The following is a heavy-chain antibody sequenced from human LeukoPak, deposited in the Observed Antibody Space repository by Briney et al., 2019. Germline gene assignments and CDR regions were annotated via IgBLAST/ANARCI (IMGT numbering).Heavy chain of an antibody. CDR2: MNPKSGNT. D-gene: IGHD3-22*01. Sequence: ASVKVSCKASGYTFTNYDIHWVRQATGQGLEWMGWMNPKSGNTGFAQKFQGRVTITRNISTSTAYMELSSLRSEDTAVYYCARRPTYYDSSGYYYVHYFDFWGQGTLVTVSS. CDR1: GYTFTNYD. J-gene: IGHJ4*02. V-gene: IGHV1-8*02. CDR3: ARRPTYYDSSGYYYVHYFDF.